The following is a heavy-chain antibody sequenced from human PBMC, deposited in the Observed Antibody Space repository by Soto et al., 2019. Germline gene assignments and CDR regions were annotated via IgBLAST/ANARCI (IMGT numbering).Heavy chain of an antibody. CDR2: IYHSGST. CDR1: GGSIISSNW. J-gene: IGHJ4*02. CDR3: ARRDWSGSTSHFYFDY. Sequence: SETLSLTCAVSGGSIISSNWWNWVRQPPGKGLEWIGEIYHSGSTYYKPSLKSRVAMSVDTSKNQFSLKLTSATAADTAVYYCARRDWSGSTSHFYFDYWGQGVLVTVSS. V-gene: IGHV4-4*02. D-gene: IGHD3-9*01.